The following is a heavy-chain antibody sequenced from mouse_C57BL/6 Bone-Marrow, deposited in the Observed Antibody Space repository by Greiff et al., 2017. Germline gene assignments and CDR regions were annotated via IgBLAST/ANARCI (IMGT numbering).Heavy chain of an antibody. CDR2: IWRDGST. J-gene: IGHJ1*03. CDR3: AKITTLDV. D-gene: IGHD1-3*01. Sequence: VMLVQSGPGLVAPSQSLSITCTVSGFSLTSYGVSWVRQPPGKGLEWLGVIWRDGSTTYHTPLISSLTISTANSKSQVFLKLNSLQTDDTASYCCAKITTLDVWGTGTTVTVSS. CDR1: GFSLTSYG. V-gene: IGHV2-3*01.